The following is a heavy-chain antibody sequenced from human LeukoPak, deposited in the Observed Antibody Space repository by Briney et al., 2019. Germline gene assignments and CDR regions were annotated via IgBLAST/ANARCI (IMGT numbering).Heavy chain of an antibody. CDR3: ARGRGDFWSGYYTVEWFDP. J-gene: IGHJ5*02. Sequence: GASVKVSCKASGYTFTSYDINWVRQATGQGLEWMGWMNPNSGNTGYAQKFQGRVTITRNTSISTAYMELSSLRSEDTAVYYCARGRGDFWSGYYTVEWFDPWGQGTLVTVSS. CDR2: MNPNSGNT. CDR1: GYTFTSYD. V-gene: IGHV1-8*03. D-gene: IGHD3-3*01.